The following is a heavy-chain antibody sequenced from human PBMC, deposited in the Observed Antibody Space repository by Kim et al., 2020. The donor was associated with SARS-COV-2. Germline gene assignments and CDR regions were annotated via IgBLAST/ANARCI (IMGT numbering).Heavy chain of an antibody. CDR3: AREARSLYYYDSSGYHWYFDL. CDR2: IYYSGST. Sequence: SETLSLTCTVSGGSISSYYWSWIRQPPGKGLEWIGYIYYSGSTNYNPSLKSRVTISVDTSKNQFSLKLSSVTAADTAVYYCAREARSLYYYDSSGYHWYFDLWGRGTLVTVSS. J-gene: IGHJ2*01. V-gene: IGHV4-59*13. D-gene: IGHD3-22*01. CDR1: GGSISSYY.